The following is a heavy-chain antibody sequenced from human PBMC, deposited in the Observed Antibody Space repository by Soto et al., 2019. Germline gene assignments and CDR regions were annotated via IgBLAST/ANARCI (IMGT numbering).Heavy chain of an antibody. J-gene: IGHJ6*02. CDR1: GFTFSTYG. CDR3: AGEGGYSYGFVYYNMDV. CDR2: ISYDGSRG. Sequence: GGSLRLSCLASGFTFSTYGMHWVRQAPGKGLEWVAVISYDGSRGYYVDSVKGRFTISRDNSKNTLYLQMNSLRAEDTAVYYCAGEGGYSYGFVYYNMDVWGQGTTVTVSS. D-gene: IGHD5-18*01. V-gene: IGHV3-30*03.